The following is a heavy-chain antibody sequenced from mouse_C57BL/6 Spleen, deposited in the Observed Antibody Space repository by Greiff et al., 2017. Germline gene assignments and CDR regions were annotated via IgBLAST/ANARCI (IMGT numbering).Heavy chain of an antibody. J-gene: IGHJ2*01. Sequence: QVQLKQSGAELMKPGASVKLSCKATGYTFTGYWIEWVKQRPGHGLEWIGEILPGSGSTNYNEKFKGKATFTADTSSNTAYMQLSRLTTEDSAIYYCAKRQLRLGGYFDYWGQGTTLTVSS. CDR1: GYTFTGYW. V-gene: IGHV1-9*01. CDR2: ILPGSGST. CDR3: AKRQLRLGGYFDY. D-gene: IGHD3-2*02.